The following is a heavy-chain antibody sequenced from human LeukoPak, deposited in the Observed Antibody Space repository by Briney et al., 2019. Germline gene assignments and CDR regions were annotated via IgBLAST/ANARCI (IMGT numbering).Heavy chain of an antibody. D-gene: IGHD3-22*01. Sequence: SETLSLTCTVSGGSISSYYWSWIRQPPGKGLEWIGYIYYSGSTNYNPSLKSRVTISVDTSKNQFSLKLSSVTAADTAVYYCARAHYYDSSGYSPPYYYYYMDVWGKGTTVTVSS. CDR1: GGSISSYY. CDR3: ARAHYYDSSGYSPPYYYYYMDV. CDR2: IYYSGST. J-gene: IGHJ6*03. V-gene: IGHV4-59*01.